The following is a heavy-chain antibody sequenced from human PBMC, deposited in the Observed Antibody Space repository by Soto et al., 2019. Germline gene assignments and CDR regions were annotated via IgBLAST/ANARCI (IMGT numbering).Heavy chain of an antibody. J-gene: IGHJ4*02. Sequence: QVQLQESGPGLVKPSGTLSLTCAVSGGSISSSNWWSWVRQPPGRGLEWIGEIYHSGSANYNPSLKSRVTLSVDESKNQFSMKLSSVTAAGTVVYYCARVAVAGTRVDYWGQGTLVTVSS. V-gene: IGHV4-4*02. CDR1: GGSISSSNW. CDR2: IYHSGSA. D-gene: IGHD6-19*01. CDR3: ARVAVAGTRVDY.